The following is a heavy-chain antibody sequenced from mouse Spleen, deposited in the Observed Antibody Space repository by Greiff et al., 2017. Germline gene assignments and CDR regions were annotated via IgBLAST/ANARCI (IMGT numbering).Heavy chain of an antibody. CDR2: IYPGDGDT. V-gene: IGHV1-80*01. D-gene: IGHD2-12*01. J-gene: IGHJ4*01. CDR1: GYAFSSYW. CDR3: ARSGAYYSYYSYDAMDY. Sequence: QVQLKESGAELVKPGASVKISCKASGYAFSSYWMNWVKQRPGKGLEWIGQIYPGDGDTNYNGKFKGKATLTADKSSSTAYMQLSSLTSEDSAVYFCARSGAYYSYYSYDAMDYWGQGTSVTVSS.